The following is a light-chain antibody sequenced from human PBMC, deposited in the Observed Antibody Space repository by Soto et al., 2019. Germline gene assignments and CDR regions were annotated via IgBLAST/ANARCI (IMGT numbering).Light chain of an antibody. CDR3: STYASSTLLPHD. CDR2: DVS. J-gene: IGLJ1*01. CDR1: SSNVGGNNY. Sequence: QSALTNPASGMGSPGQSLTIPRPVTSSNVGGNNYVSWYQQHPGKAPKLMIYDVSNRPSGVSNRFSSSKCRNTASQTISGLQAEDEADYDSSTYASSTLLPHDFGTGTKHT. V-gene: IGLV2-14*01.